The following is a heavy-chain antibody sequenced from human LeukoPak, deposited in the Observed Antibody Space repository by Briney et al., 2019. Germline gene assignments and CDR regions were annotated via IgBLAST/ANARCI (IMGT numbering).Heavy chain of an antibody. D-gene: IGHD6-19*01. CDR2: IYSGGST. CDR3: AKDRIAVAGTACWFDP. V-gene: IGHV3-53*01. J-gene: IGHJ5*02. CDR1: GFTVSSNY. Sequence: HPGGSLRLSCAASGFTVSSNYMSWVRQAPGKGLEWVSVIYSGGSTYYADSVKGRFTISRDNSKSTLYVQMNSLRGEDTAVYYCAKDRIAVAGTACWFDPWGQGTLVTVSS.